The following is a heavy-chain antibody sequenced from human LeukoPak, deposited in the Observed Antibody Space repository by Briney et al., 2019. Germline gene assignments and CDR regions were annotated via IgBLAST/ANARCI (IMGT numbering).Heavy chain of an antibody. CDR3: ARHNSGSYYYPFDY. CDR1: GFTFSNYW. V-gene: IGHV3-74*01. J-gene: IGHJ4*02. D-gene: IGHD3-10*01. Sequence: PGGSLRLSCAASGFTFSNYWMHWVRQAPGKGLVWVSRISGDGSTPSYADSVKGRFTISRDNAKNTLFLQMNSLRAEDTAVYYCARHNSGSYYYPFDYWGQGTLVTVSS. CDR2: ISGDGSTP.